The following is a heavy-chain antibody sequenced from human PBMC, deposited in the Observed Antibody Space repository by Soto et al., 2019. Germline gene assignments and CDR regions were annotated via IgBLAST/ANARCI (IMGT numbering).Heavy chain of an antibody. CDR1: GGSFSGYY. CDR2: INHSGGT. V-gene: IGHV4-34*01. Sequence: PSETLSLTCAVYGGSFSGYYWIWIRQPPGKGLEWIGEINHSGGTNYNPSLKSRVTISVDTSKNQFSLKVASVTAADTAIYYCGRVMIGTSRHTDSDYWGQGTQVTVSS. CDR3: GRVMIGTSRHTDSDY. J-gene: IGHJ4*02. D-gene: IGHD2-8*01.